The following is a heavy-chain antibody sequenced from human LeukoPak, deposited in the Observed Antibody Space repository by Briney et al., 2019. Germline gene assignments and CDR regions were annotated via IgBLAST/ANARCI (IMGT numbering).Heavy chain of an antibody. J-gene: IGHJ5*02. CDR2: IGGRGGST. CDR1: GFRFSDYT. CDR3: GKEGGA. D-gene: IGHD3-16*01. Sequence: GGSLRLSCAASGFRFSDYTMTWVRQAPGKGPEWVSAIGGRGGSTYYADSLGGRFTISRGNSKDMLYLQMNSLKVEDTATYYCGKEGGAWGQGTKVTVSS. V-gene: IGHV3-23*01.